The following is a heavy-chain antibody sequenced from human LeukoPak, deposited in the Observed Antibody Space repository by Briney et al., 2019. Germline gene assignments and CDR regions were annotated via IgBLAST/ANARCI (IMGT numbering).Heavy chain of an antibody. D-gene: IGHD3-22*01. V-gene: IGHV3-74*01. CDR3: TTTLYDSSGYPSFDY. J-gene: IGHJ4*02. CDR2: INSDGSST. Sequence: GGSLRLSCAASGFTFSSYWMHWVRQAPGKGLVWVSRINSDGSSTSYADSVKGRFTISRDNAKNTLYLQMNSLKTEDTAVYYCTTTLYDSSGYPSFDYWGQGTLVTVSS. CDR1: GFTFSSYW.